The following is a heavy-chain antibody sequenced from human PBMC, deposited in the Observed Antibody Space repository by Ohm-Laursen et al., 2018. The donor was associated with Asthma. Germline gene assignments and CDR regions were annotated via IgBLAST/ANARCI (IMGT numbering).Heavy chain of an antibody. CDR1: GFTFSSYA. CDR3: VKDHYDSSGYYLYYYYYYGMDV. CDR2: ISSNGGST. Sequence: GSLRLSCTASGFTFSSYAMHWVRQAPGKGLEYVSAISSNGGSTYYADSVKGRFTISRDNSKNTLYLQMSSLRAEDTAVYYCVKDHYDSSGYYLYYYYYYGMDVWGQGTTVTVSS. D-gene: IGHD3-22*01. V-gene: IGHV3-64D*08. J-gene: IGHJ6*02.